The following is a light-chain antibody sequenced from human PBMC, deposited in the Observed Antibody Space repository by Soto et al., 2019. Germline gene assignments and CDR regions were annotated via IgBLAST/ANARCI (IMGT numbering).Light chain of an antibody. Sequence: DIVMTQSPDSLAVSLGERATINCKSSQSVLYNSNNTNYLAWYQQKPGQPPKLLFYWASARESEVPDRFSGSGSGTDFTLTISSLRAEDVAIYHCQQYYVIPVTFGGGTKVEIK. CDR1: QSVLYNSNNTNY. J-gene: IGKJ4*01. CDR3: QQYYVIPVT. CDR2: WAS. V-gene: IGKV4-1*01.